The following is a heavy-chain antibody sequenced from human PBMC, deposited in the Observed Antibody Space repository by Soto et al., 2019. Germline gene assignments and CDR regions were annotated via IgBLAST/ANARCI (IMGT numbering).Heavy chain of an antibody. CDR2: INHSGSN. J-gene: IGHJ3*02. D-gene: IGHD3-9*01. CDR3: ARGGSNDWQVAFDI. V-gene: IGHV4-34*01. Sequence: PSETLSLTCVFSVVSFSTYYYNCIRHSPGKGLEWIGEINHSGSNNYSPSLKSRVTMSLDTSKNQFSLKLTSVTAADTAVYYCARGGSNDWQVAFDIWGQGTMVTVSS. CDR1: VVSFSTYY.